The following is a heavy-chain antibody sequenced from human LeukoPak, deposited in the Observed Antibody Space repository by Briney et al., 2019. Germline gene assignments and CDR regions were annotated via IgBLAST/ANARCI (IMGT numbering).Heavy chain of an antibody. CDR3: ARLGDEIAVSGLKYYHYSHTDV. Sequence: SETLSLTCTVSGGSIRDFYWTWIRQPPGKGLEWIGYIYYSGTTKYGPSLRGRVSMSVDTSRSQFSLNLTSVTPADTAVYYCARLGDEIAVSGLKYYHYSHTDVWGSGTTVAVSS. J-gene: IGHJ6*03. V-gene: IGHV4-59*01. CDR2: IYYSGTT. D-gene: IGHD6-19*01. CDR1: GGSIRDFY.